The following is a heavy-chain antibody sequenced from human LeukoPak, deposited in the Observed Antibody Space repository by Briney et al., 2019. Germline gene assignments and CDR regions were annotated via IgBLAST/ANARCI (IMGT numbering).Heavy chain of an antibody. D-gene: IGHD1-26*01. CDR3: ARSGSYRFDY. CDR2: TCYRSKWYN. V-gene: IGHV6-1*01. CDR1: GDSVSSDGAT. Sequence: SQTLSLTCAVSGDSVSSDGATWNWIRQSPSRGLEWLGRTCYRSKWYNDYAVSVKSRITINPDTSKNQFSLHLNSVTPEDTAVYYCARSGSYRFDYWGQGTLVTVSS. J-gene: IGHJ4*02.